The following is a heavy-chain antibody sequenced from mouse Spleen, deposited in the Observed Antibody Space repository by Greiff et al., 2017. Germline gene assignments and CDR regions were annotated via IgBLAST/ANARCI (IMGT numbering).Heavy chain of an antibody. D-gene: IGHD4-1*01. CDR1: GYTFTSYW. J-gene: IGHJ3*01. Sequence: QVQLQQPGAELVKPGASVKLSCKASGYTFTSYWMHWVKQRPGQGLEWIGMIHPNSGSTNYNEKFKSKATLTVDKSSSTAYMQLSSLTSEDSAVYYCARADWDFAWFAYWGQGTLVTVSA. CDR3: ARADWDFAWFAY. V-gene: IGHV1-64*01. CDR2: IHPNSGST.